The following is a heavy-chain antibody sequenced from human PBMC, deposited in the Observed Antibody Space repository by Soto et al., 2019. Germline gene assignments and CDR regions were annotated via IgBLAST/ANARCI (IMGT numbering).Heavy chain of an antibody. CDR3: APLAVNDYGDYEASDYYYYMDV. Sequence: GGSLRLSCAASGFTFSDYYMSWIRQAPGKGLEWVSYISSSGSTIYYADSVKGRFTISRANAKNSLYLQMNSLRAEDTAVYYCAPLAVNDYGDYEASDYYYYMDVWGKGTTVTVSS. CDR1: GFTFSDYY. CDR2: ISSSGSTI. D-gene: IGHD4-17*01. J-gene: IGHJ6*03. V-gene: IGHV3-11*01.